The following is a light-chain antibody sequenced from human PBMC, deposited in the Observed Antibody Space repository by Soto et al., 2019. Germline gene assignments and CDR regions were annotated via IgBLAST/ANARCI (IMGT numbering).Light chain of an antibody. V-gene: IGKV3-20*01. CDR1: QSVTSSY. CDR2: GAS. J-gene: IGKJ1*01. CDR3: QQYGRSPRT. Sequence: EIVLTQSPGTLSLSPGERATLSCRASQSVTSSYLAWYQHKPGQAPRLLIYGASSRATGIPDRFSGGGSGTDFTLIISRLEPEDFAVYYCQQYGRSPRTFGHGTKVEIK.